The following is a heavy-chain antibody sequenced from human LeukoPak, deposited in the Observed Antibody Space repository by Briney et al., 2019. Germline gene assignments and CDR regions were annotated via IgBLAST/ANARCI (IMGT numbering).Heavy chain of an antibody. J-gene: IGHJ4*02. D-gene: IGHD4-23*01. CDR2: IYYSGST. CDR1: GGSISSYY. Sequence: PSETLSLTCTVSGGSISSYYWSWIRQPPGKGLEWIGYIYYSGSTNYNPSLKSRVTISVDTSKNQFSLKLSSVTAADTAVYYCARHGGGNSGVYFDYWGQGTLVTVSS. V-gene: IGHV4-59*08. CDR3: ARHGGGNSGVYFDY.